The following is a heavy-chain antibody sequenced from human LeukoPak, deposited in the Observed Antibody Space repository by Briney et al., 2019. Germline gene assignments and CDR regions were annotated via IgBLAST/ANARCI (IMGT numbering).Heavy chain of an antibody. D-gene: IGHD6-19*01. J-gene: IGHJ4*02. Sequence: ASVKVSCKASGYTCTSYGISWGRQAPGQGLEWRGWSSAYNGNTNYAQKPQGRVTMTTDTSTSTAYMELRSLRSDDTAVYSCARGGNRGWRTPNDDYWGQGTLVTVSS. CDR2: SSAYNGNT. V-gene: IGHV1-18*01. CDR3: ARGGNRGWRTPNDDY. CDR1: GYTCTSYG.